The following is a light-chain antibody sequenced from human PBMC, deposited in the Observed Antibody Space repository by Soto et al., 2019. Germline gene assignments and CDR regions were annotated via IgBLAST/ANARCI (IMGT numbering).Light chain of an antibody. CDR1: QSVSSN. Sequence: EIVMTQSPATLYVSPGERATLSCRASQSVSSNLALYQQKPGQAPRLLIYGASPRATGIPARFSGSVSGTDFTLTNSSLQSEDFAVYYCQQYKTWPYTFGQGTKLEIK. J-gene: IGKJ2*01. CDR2: GAS. V-gene: IGKV3-15*01. CDR3: QQYKTWPYT.